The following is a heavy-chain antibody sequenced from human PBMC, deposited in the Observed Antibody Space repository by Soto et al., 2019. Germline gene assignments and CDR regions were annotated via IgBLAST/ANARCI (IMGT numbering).Heavy chain of an antibody. Sequence: QVRLVQSGAEVKKPGASVKVSCKASGYTFTKYAISWMRQAPGQGLEWVGWISVYNGNTKYAENFQGRVTVTTDTSTTTAYMELRSLRSDDTAVYYCAREGAGLYYYYYGMDVWGQGTTVTVPS. J-gene: IGHJ6*02. D-gene: IGHD6-19*01. CDR3: AREGAGLYYYYYGMDV. CDR1: GYTFTKYA. V-gene: IGHV1-18*01. CDR2: ISVYNGNT.